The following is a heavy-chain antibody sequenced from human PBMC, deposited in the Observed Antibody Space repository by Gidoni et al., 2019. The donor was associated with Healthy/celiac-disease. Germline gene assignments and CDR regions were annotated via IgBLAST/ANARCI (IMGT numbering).Heavy chain of an antibody. CDR3: ARHFTYYDILTGYSQGYGMDV. CDR1: GGSISSYY. CDR2: TYYSGST. J-gene: IGHJ6*02. D-gene: IGHD3-9*01. Sequence: QVQLQESGPGLVKPSETLSPTCTVPGGSISSYYWSWIRQPPGKGLEWIGYTYYSGSTNYNPSLKSRVTISVDTSKNQFSLKLSSVTAADTAVYYCARHFTYYDILTGYSQGYGMDVWGQGTTVTVSS. V-gene: IGHV4-59*08.